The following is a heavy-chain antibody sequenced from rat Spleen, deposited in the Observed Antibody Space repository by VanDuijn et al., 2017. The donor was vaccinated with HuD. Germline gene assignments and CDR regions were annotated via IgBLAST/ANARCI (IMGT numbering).Heavy chain of an antibody. CDR1: GFIFRKYD. D-gene: IGHD1-9*01. CDR3: AKVTYYGYYYFDY. V-gene: IGHV5-25*01. CDR2: ISPSGGST. Sequence: EVQLVESGGGLVQPGRSLKISCTASGFIFRKYDMAWVRQAPTKGLEWVASISPSGGSTYYRDSVKGRFIVSRDNAKTTLYLQMDSLRSEDTATYYCAKVTYYGYYYFDYWGQGVMVTVSA. J-gene: IGHJ2*01.